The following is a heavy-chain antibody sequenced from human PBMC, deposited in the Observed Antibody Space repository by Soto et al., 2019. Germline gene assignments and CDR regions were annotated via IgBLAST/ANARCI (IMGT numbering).Heavy chain of an antibody. CDR1: GGTFSTYT. CDR3: AGDTDSHYNDSHASSYP. CDR2: IIPIIGIT. Sequence: QVQLVQSGAEVKKPGSSVKVSCKASGGTFSTYTITWVRQAPGQGLEWMGRIIPIIGITNYAQKFQGRVTISADKLTGTAYTELTRLRSDDTGVYYCAGDTDSHYNDSHASSYPWGQGTLVTVSS. V-gene: IGHV1-69*08. D-gene: IGHD3-22*01. J-gene: IGHJ5*02.